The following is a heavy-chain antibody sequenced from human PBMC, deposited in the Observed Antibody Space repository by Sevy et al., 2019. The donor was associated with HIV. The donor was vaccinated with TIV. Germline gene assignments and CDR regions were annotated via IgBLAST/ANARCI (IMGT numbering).Heavy chain of an antibody. Sequence: GGSLRLSCAASGFTFSSYAMSWVRQAPGKGLEWVSAISGSGGSTYYADSVKGRFTISRDNSKNTLYLQMNSLRAEDKAVYYCAKEGSSWKFYYYYGMDVWGQGTTVTVSS. D-gene: IGHD6-13*01. CDR3: AKEGSSWKFYYYYGMDV. J-gene: IGHJ6*02. CDR2: ISGSGGST. CDR1: GFTFSSYA. V-gene: IGHV3-23*01.